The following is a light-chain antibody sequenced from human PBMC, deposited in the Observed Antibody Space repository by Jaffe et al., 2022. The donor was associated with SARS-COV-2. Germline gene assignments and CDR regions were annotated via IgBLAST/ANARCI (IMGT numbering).Light chain of an antibody. CDR2: AAS. CDR3: QQSYTTLWT. V-gene: IGKV1-39*01. CDR1: QSISTF. J-gene: IGKJ1*01. Sequence: DIQMTQSPPSLSASVGDRVTITCRASQSISTFLNWYQQKPGKAPNLLIYAASDLESGVPSRFSGSGSGTDFSLTISSLQPEDFATYYCQQSYTTLWTFGQGTKVEIK.